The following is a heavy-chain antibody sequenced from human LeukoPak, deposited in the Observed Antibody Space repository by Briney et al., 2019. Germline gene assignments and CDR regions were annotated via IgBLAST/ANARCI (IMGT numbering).Heavy chain of an antibody. CDR2: ISAYNGNT. V-gene: IGHV1-18*01. CDR3: ARDRGSPWYFSSSWDDAFDI. Sequence: ASVKVSCKTSGYTFTTYGISWVRQAPGQGLEWMGWISAYNGNTNYAQNLQGRVTMTTDTSTSTAYMELRSLRYDDTAVYYCARDRGSPWYFSSSWDDAFDIWGQGTMVTVSS. CDR1: GYTFTTYG. J-gene: IGHJ3*02. D-gene: IGHD6-13*01.